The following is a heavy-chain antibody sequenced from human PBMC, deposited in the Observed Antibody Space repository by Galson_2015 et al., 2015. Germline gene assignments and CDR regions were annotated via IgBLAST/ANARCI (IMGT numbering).Heavy chain of an antibody. CDR2: IRSKAYGGTT. CDR3: TRTWAAAGPDAFDI. Sequence: SLRLSCAASGFTFGDYAMSWFRQAPGKGLEWVGFIRSKAYGGTTEYAASVKGRFTISRDDSKSIAYLQMNSLKTEDTAVYYCTRTWAAAGPDAFDIWGQGTMVTVSS. V-gene: IGHV3-49*03. D-gene: IGHD6-13*01. CDR1: GFTFGDYA. J-gene: IGHJ3*02.